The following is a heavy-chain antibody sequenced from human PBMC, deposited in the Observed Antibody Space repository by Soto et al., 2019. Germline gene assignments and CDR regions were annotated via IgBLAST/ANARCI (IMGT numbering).Heavy chain of an antibody. CDR3: VSRLSDYGLPATDSVSVKCGFVSSRENARSGLYVVMITLRADVSGLYYCARGPRVSSTGTGAH. CDR2: IKKKTDGGTA. CDR1: GITFSNVW. J-gene: IGHJ4*02. Sequence: GGSLRLSCAASGITFSNVWMSWVRQAPGKGLEWLGRIKKKTDGGTADYAAPVKGRFTISRDDSKNTLYLQMSNLKTEDRKSGPWVSRLSDYGLPATDSVSVKCGFVSSRENARSGLYVVMITLRADVSGLYYCARGPRVSSTGTGAHWGRGTLVKVSS. D-gene: IGHD3-10*01. V-gene: IGHV3-15*01.